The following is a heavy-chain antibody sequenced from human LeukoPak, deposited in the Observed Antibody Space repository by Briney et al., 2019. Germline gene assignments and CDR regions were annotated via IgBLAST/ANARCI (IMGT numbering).Heavy chain of an antibody. V-gene: IGHV5-51*01. CDR2: IYAGDSDT. D-gene: IGHD3-3*01. J-gene: IGHJ4*02. CDR3: ARLVGVVIMPYYFDY. Sequence: RESLKISCKGSGYSFTSYWIGWVRQMPGKGLEWMGIIYAGDSDTRYSPSFQGQVTISADKSIGTAYLQWSSLKASDTAMYYCARLVGVVIMPYYFDYWGQGTLVTVSS. CDR1: GYSFTSYW.